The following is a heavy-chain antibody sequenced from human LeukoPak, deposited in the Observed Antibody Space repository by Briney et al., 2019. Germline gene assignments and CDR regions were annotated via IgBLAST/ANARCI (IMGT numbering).Heavy chain of an antibody. V-gene: IGHV4-59*08. J-gene: IGHJ4*01. D-gene: IGHD3-9*01. CDR2: IYYSGST. Sequence: SETLSLTCTVSGGSISSYYWSWIRQPPGKGLEWIGYIYYSGSTNYNPSLKSRVTISVDTSKNQFSLKVTSVTAADTAVYYCARHDILTGYYRRHFDYWGPGTLVTVSS. CDR1: GGSISSYY. CDR3: ARHDILTGYYRRHFDY.